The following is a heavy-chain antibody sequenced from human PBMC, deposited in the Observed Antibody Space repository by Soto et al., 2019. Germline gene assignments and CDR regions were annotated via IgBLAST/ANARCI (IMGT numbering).Heavy chain of an antibody. D-gene: IGHD3-22*01. V-gene: IGHV1-69*13. J-gene: IGHJ5*02. CDR2: IIPIFSTP. CDR3: SRPIQYYFDTSAQSAWFDP. CDR1: GGTFGSYA. Sequence: ASVKVSCKTSGGTFGSYAISWVRQAPGQGQEWMGGIIPIFSTPNYAQKFQGRVTITADESTSTAYMELSSLRSEDTAVYYCSRPIQYYFDTSAQSAWFDPWGQGTLVTVSS.